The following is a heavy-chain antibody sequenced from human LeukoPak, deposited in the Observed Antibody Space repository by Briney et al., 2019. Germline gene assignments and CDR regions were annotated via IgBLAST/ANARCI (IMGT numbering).Heavy chain of an antibody. Sequence: PGGSLRLSCAASGFTFSSYWMHWVRQAPGKGLVWVSHINGDGSTTSYADSVKGRFTISRDNAKNTVYLQMNSLRAEDTAVYYCAKGGSSSSRSTFDYWGQGTLLTVSS. V-gene: IGHV3-74*01. CDR2: INGDGSTT. D-gene: IGHD6-13*01. CDR3: AKGGSSSSRSTFDY. CDR1: GFTFSSYW. J-gene: IGHJ4*02.